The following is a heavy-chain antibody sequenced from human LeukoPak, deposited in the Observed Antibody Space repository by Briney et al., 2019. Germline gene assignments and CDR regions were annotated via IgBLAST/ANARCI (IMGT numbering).Heavy chain of an antibody. CDR1: GFTISNNY. CDR2: IYSLGIT. V-gene: IGHV3-53*01. D-gene: IGHD3-10*01. CDR3: ARARLWFGELNYYYFDS. Sequence: GGSLRLSCTASGFTISNNYMGWVRQAPGKGLEWVSIIYSLGITYYADSLRGRFTISRDNSKNTVYLQMNSLRVEDTAVYYCARARLWFGELNYYYFDSWGQGALVAVSS. J-gene: IGHJ4*02.